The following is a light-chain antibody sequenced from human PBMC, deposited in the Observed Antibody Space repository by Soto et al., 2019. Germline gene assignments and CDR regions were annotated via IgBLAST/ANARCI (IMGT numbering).Light chain of an antibody. Sequence: EIVMTQSPATLSVSPGERATLSCRASQSVSGDLAWYHQKPGQAPRLLIFGASTRATGIPARFSGSGSGTEFTLPINSLQSEDFAVYYCQQYNNWPRTFGQGTKVEIK. V-gene: IGKV3-15*01. CDR3: QQYNNWPRT. CDR1: QSVSGD. CDR2: GAS. J-gene: IGKJ1*01.